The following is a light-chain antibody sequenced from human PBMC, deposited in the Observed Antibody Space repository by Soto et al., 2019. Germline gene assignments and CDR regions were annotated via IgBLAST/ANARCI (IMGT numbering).Light chain of an antibody. CDR1: RGGGQF. CDR3: QQYGRSPPT. J-gene: IGKJ1*01. Sequence: LAPAPTSPSFSSGAKGTLCCPASRGGGQFLAWYQQKPGQAPRLLIYGASNRATGIPDRFSGSGSGTDFTLTISRLEPEDFAVFYCQQYGRSPPTFGQGTKVDIK. V-gene: IGKV3-20*01. CDR2: GAS.